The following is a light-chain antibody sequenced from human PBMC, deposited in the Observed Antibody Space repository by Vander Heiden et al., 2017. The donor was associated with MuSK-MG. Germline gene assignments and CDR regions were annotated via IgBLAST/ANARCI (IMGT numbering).Light chain of an antibody. CDR2: DVN. Sequence: QSALTQPRSVSGSPGQSVTISCAGTSSDVGAYKHVSWYQHHPGKAPKLLISDVNQRPSGVPDRFSGSKSGNTASLTISGLQAEDEADYYCCSYAGTYGWVFGGGTQMTVL. V-gene: IGLV2-11*01. CDR3: CSYAGTYGWV. CDR1: SSDVGAYKH. J-gene: IGLJ3*02.